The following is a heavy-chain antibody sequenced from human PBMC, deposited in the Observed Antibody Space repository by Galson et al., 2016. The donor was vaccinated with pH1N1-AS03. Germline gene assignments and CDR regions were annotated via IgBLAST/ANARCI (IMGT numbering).Heavy chain of an antibody. CDR2: IDSDGSST. V-gene: IGHV3-74*01. J-gene: IGHJ6*02. CDR1: GFTFSSYW. CDR3: ARRNPNPNFAIWYQHDYGMDV. Sequence: SLRLSCAASGFTFSSYWMHWVRQAPGKGLVWVSRIDSDGSSTNYADFVKGRFAVSRDNAKNTVFLQMNSLRADDTAVYFCARRNPNPNFAIWYQHDYGMDVWGQGTTVTVSS. D-gene: IGHD2-2*01.